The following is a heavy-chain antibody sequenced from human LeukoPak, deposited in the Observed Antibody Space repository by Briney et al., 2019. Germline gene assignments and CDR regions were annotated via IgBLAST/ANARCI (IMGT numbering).Heavy chain of an antibody. Sequence: GSSVKVSCKASGGTFSSYAISWVRQPPGQGLEWMGGIIPIFGTANYAQKFQGRVTITADESTSTAYMELSSLRSEDTAVYYCARVEEYYYYGMDVWGQGTTVTVSS. V-gene: IGHV1-69*01. CDR2: IIPIFGTA. J-gene: IGHJ6*02. CDR3: ARVEEYYYYGMDV. D-gene: IGHD3-3*01. CDR1: GGTFSSYA.